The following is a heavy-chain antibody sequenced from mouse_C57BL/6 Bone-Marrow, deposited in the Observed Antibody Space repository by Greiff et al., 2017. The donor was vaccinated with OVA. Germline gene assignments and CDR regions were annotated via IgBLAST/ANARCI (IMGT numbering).Heavy chain of an antibody. J-gene: IGHJ3*01. CDR2: INPGSGGT. CDR1: GYAFTNYL. V-gene: IGHV1-54*01. D-gene: IGHD2-14*01. CDR3: AREGTIRLSEGFAY. Sequence: QVQLKESGAELVRPGTSVKVSCKASGYAFTNYLIEWVKQRPGQGLEWIGVINPGSGGTNYNEKFKGKATLTADKSSSTAYMQLSSLTSEDSAVYGCAREGTIRLSEGFAYWGQGTLVTVSA.